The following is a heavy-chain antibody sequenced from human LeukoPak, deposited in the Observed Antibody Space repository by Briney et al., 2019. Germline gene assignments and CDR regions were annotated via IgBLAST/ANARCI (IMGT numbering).Heavy chain of an antibody. D-gene: IGHD3-10*01. CDR2: INHSGST. CDR1: GGSFSGYY. CDR3: ARAGLLWRYDY. J-gene: IGHJ4*02. Sequence: SETLSLTCAVYGGSFSGYYWSWIRQPPGKGLEWIGEINHSGSTNYNPSLKSRVTISVDTSKNQFSLKLSSVTAADTAVYYCARAGLLWRYDYWGQGTLVTVSS. V-gene: IGHV4-34*01.